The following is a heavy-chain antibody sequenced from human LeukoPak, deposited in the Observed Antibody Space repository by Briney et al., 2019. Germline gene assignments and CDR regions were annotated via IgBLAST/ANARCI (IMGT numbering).Heavy chain of an antibody. CDR1: GGSISSYY. V-gene: IGHV4-4*07. Sequence: SETLSLTCIVSGGSISSYYWNWIRQSAGKGLEWIGRIYIGGSTSYNPSLKSRVTMSVGTSKIQFSLNLTSVTAADTAMYYCARGPRMVAMNGYAFDIWGPGTTVIVSS. CDR2: IYIGGST. CDR3: ARGPRMVAMNGYAFDI. J-gene: IGHJ3*02. D-gene: IGHD2-2*01.